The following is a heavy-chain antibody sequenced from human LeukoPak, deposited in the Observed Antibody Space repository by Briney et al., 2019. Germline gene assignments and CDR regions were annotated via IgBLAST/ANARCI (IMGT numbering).Heavy chain of an antibody. Sequence: GGCLRLSCVVSGFTFNRCWMNWVRQAPGKGLEWVANINKDGSVQYYVDSVKGRFTISRDNAKNSVYLQMNSLRAEDTAIYNCARIGYSSSSLDLWGRGTLVTVSS. D-gene: IGHD6-6*01. CDR2: INKDGSVQ. J-gene: IGHJ4*02. CDR3: ARIGYSSSSLDL. V-gene: IGHV3-7*03. CDR1: GFTFNRCW.